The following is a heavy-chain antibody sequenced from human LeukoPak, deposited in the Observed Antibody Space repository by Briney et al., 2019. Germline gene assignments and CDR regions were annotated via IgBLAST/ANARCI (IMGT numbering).Heavy chain of an antibody. CDR3: ARSGRTGKGFAIDY. J-gene: IGHJ4*02. D-gene: IGHD3/OR15-3a*01. Sequence: SKTLSLTCTVSGGSIGRYFWSRIRQPPGKGLEWIGYIFDSGSTHYKPSLKSRVTISLDTSKNQFSLDVSSVTAADTAVYYCARSGRTGKGFAIDYWGQGILVTVSS. CDR1: GGSIGRYF. CDR2: IFDSGST. V-gene: IGHV4-59*01.